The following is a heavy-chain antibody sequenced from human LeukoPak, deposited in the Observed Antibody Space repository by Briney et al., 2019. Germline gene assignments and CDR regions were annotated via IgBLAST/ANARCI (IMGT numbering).Heavy chain of an antibody. Sequence: SVKVSCKASGGTFSSYAISWVRQAPGQGLEWMGRIIPIFGTANYAQKFQGRVTITTDESTSTAYMELSSLRSEDTAVYYCARDFGYCSGGSCYFDYWGQGTLVTVSS. CDR3: ARDFGYCSGGSCYFDY. CDR2: IIPIFGTA. D-gene: IGHD2-15*01. J-gene: IGHJ4*02. CDR1: GGTFSSYA. V-gene: IGHV1-69*05.